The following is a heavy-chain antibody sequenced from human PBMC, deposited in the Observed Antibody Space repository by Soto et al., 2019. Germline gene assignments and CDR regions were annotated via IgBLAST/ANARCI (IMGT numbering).Heavy chain of an antibody. CDR2: IYYSGSS. V-gene: IGHV4-39*01. J-gene: IGHJ5*02. D-gene: IGHD6-13*01. CDR1: GGSTSSIRYY. CDR3: ARNLSHIAAQAQSKYNWFDL. Sequence: PSETLSLTCTVSGGSTSSIRYYWGWIRQPPGKGLEWIGSIYYSGSSYYNPSLKSRVTISVDTPKRQFSLKLSPMNSADTAGYYCARNLSHIAAQAQSKYNWFDLWAHGTLVTVS.